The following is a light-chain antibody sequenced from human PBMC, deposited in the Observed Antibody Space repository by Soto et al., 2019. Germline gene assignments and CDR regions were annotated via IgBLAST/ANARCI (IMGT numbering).Light chain of an antibody. CDR3: SSYSTTSALV. CDR2: DVS. V-gene: IGLV2-14*01. J-gene: IGLJ7*01. Sequence: QSALTQPASVSGSPGQSITRSCAGTSADIGAFNYVSWYQHHPDKVPKLLIYDVSNRPSGVSTRFSASKSANTASLTISGLQADDEADYYCSSYSTTSALVFGGGTQLTVL. CDR1: SADIGAFNY.